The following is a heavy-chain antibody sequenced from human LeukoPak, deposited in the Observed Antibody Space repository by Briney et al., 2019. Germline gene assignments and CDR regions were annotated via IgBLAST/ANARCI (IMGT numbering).Heavy chain of an antibody. J-gene: IGHJ4*02. D-gene: IGHD1-26*01. V-gene: IGHV3-48*04. CDR3: ARWLTSGSYGDY. CDR1: GFTLGTPA. CDR2: ISSSSSTI. Sequence: PGGSRRLSCAASGFTLGTPALNWGARAPGKGRGWVSYISSSSSTIYYADSVKGRFATARDNAKNSLDLEMNSLRAEDTAVYYCARWLTSGSYGDYWGQGTLVTVSS.